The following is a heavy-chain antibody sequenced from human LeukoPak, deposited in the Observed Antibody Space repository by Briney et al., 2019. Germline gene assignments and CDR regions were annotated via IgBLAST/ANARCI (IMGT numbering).Heavy chain of an antibody. CDR3: ARASSSWYGCDT. CDR2: INHSGST. Sequence: SETLSLTCAVYGGSFSGYYWSWIRQPPGKGLEWIGEINHSGSTNYNPSLKSRVTISVDTSKNQFSLKLSSVTAADTAVYYCARASSSWYGCDTWGQGTMVTVSS. CDR1: GGSFSGYY. J-gene: IGHJ3*02. V-gene: IGHV4-34*01. D-gene: IGHD6-13*01.